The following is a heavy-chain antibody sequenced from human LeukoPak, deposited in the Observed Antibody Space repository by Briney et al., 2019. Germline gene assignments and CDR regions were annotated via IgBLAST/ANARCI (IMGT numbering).Heavy chain of an antibody. CDR1: GFTFSSYE. J-gene: IGHJ4*02. Sequence: GGSLRLSCAASGFTFSSYEMNWVRQAPGKGLEWVSSISSSSSYIYYADSVKGRFTISRDNAKNSLYLQMNSLRAEDTAVYYCARDRNDYVWGSYTDFDYWGQGTLVTVSS. CDR3: ARDRNDYVWGSYTDFDY. V-gene: IGHV3-21*01. CDR2: ISSSSSYI. D-gene: IGHD3-16*01.